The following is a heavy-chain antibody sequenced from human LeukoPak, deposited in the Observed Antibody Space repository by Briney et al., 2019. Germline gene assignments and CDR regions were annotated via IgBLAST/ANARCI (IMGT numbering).Heavy chain of an antibody. J-gene: IGHJ4*02. CDR2: ISYDGSNK. V-gene: IGHV3-30*18. CDR1: GFTFGSYG. D-gene: IGHD3-10*01. CDR3: AKRESSYGSGSYFLDY. Sequence: GGSLRLSCAASGFTFGSYGMHWVRQAPGKGLEWVAVISYDGSNKYYADSVKGRFTISRDNSKNTLYLQMNSLRAEDTAVYYCAKRESSYGSGSYFLDYWGQGTLVTVSS.